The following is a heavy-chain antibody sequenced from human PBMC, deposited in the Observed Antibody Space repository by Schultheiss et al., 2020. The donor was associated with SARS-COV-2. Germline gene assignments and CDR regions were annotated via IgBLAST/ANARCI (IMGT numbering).Heavy chain of an antibody. CDR2: IYYSGST. Sequence: SETLSLTCAVSGGSISSGGYSWSWIRQPPGKGLEWIGSIYYSGSTNYNPSLKSRVTISVDTSKNQFSLKLSSVTAADTAVYYCARESIAAAGLDYWGQGTLVTVSS. D-gene: IGHD6-13*01. CDR3: ARESIAAAGLDY. V-gene: IGHV4-61*08. J-gene: IGHJ4*02. CDR1: GGSISSGGYS.